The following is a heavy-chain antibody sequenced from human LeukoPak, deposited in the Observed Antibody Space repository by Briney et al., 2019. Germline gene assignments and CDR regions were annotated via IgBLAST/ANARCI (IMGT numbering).Heavy chain of an antibody. J-gene: IGHJ4*02. D-gene: IGHD3-22*01. CDR2: RQPGNVS. Sequence: GGTLRLSCAVSGIGVSSNHVAWVRQAPGKGPEWVSVRQPGNVSYYADSVKGRFTTSADSSKNSLYLQMNNLRSEDTALYYCARERDYDTYFDYWGQGTLVTVSS. CDR3: ARERDYDTYFDY. V-gene: IGHV3-53*01. CDR1: GIGVSSNH.